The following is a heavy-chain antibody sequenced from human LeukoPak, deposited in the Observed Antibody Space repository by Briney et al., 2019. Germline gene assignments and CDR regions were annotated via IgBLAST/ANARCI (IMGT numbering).Heavy chain of an antibody. CDR2: INPNSGGT. J-gene: IGHJ4*02. D-gene: IGHD1-26*01. V-gene: IGHV1-2*02. CDR3: ARDLVGATSLDY. Sequence: ASVKVSCKASGYTFTGYYMHWVRQAPGQGLEWMGWINPNSGGTSYAQKFQGRVTMTRDTSISTAYMELSRLRSDDTAVYYCARDLVGATSLDYWGQGTLVTVSS. CDR1: GYTFTGYY.